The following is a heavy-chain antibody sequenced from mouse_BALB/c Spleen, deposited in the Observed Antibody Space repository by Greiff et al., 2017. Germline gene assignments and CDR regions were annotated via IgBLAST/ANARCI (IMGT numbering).Heavy chain of an antibody. J-gene: IGHJ4*01. CDR3: ASYYDAMDY. Sequence: EVMLVESGGGLVQPGGSRKLSCAASGFTFSSFGMHWVRQAPEKGLEWVAYISSGSSTNYYADTVKGRFTISRDNPKNTLFLQMTSLRSEDTAMYYCASYYDAMDYWGQGTSVTVSS. D-gene: IGHD2-10*01. CDR1: GFTFSSFG. CDR2: ISSGSSTN. V-gene: IGHV5-17*02.